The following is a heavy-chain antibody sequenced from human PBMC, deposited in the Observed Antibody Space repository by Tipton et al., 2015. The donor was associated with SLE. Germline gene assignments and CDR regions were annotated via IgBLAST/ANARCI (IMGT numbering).Heavy chain of an antibody. J-gene: IGHJ4*02. D-gene: IGHD3-10*01. Sequence: TLSLTCAVYGGSFSGYYWSWIRQPPGKGLEWIGEINHSGSTNYNPSLKSRVTISVDTSKNQFSLKLSSVTAADTAVYYCARGLLYYYGSEYYFDYWGQGTLVTVSS. CDR3: ARGLLYYYGSEYYFDY. CDR1: GGSFSGYY. V-gene: IGHV4-34*01. CDR2: INHSGST.